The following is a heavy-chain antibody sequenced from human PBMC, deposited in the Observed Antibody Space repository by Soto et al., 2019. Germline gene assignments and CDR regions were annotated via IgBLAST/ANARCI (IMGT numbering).Heavy chain of an antibody. CDR2: IRSKDYGGTT. CDR3: TRDSGSRTYYYYYMDV. Sequence: SLRLSSAPSGFTFCVYATGWVPHTPEKGLEWVGFIRSKDYGGTTEYAAFVKGRFTISRADTKSIAYLQMNSLTTEATAVYYCTRDSGSRTYYYYYMDVWGKGTTVTVSS. CDR1: GFTFCVYA. D-gene: IGHD6-25*01. J-gene: IGHJ6*03. V-gene: IGHV3-49*04.